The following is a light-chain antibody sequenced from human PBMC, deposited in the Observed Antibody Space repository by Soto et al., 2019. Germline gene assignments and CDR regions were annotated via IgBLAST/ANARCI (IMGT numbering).Light chain of an antibody. CDR2: DVS. V-gene: IGLV2-11*01. CDR3: SSYAGTDRTLVF. Sequence: QSALTQPRSVSGSPGQSVTISCTGTSSDVGGYNYVSWYQQHPGKAPKLMIYDVSKRPSGVPDRFSGSKSGNTASLTLSGLQAEDEAVYHCSSYAGTDRTLVFFGGGTKLTVL. J-gene: IGLJ2*01. CDR1: SSDVGGYNY.